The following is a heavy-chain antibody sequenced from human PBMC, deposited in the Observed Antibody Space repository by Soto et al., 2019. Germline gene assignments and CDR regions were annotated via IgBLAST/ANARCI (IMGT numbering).Heavy chain of an antibody. J-gene: IGHJ3*02. CDR1: GFTFSSYA. CDR2: ISYDGSNK. D-gene: IGHD3-22*01. Sequence: GGSLRLSCAASGFTFSSYAMHGVRQAPGKGLEWVAVISYDGSNKYYADSVKGRFTISRDNSKNTLYLQMNSLRAEDMAVYYCARVHYYYDSSGYYRPGAFDIWGQGTMVTVSS. V-gene: IGHV3-30-3*01. CDR3: ARVHYYYDSSGYYRPGAFDI.